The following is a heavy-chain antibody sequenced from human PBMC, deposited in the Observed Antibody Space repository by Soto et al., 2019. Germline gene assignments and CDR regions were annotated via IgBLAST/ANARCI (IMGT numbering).Heavy chain of an antibody. CDR3: ASGGYDSSGYYYDY. CDR2: ISWNSGSI. CDR1: GFTFDDYA. D-gene: IGHD3-22*01. Sequence: GGSLRLSCAASGFTFDDYAMHWVRQAPGKGLEWVSGISWNSGSIGYADSVRGRFTISRDNAKNSLYLQMNSLRAEDTALYYCASGGYDSSGYYYDYWGQGTLVTVSS. V-gene: IGHV3-9*01. J-gene: IGHJ4*02.